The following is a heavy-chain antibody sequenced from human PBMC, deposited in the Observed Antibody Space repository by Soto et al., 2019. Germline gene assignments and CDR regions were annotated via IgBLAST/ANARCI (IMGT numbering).Heavy chain of an antibody. V-gene: IGHV5-51*01. CDR2: IYPGDSDT. J-gene: IGHJ4*02. D-gene: IGHD3-22*01. CDR1: GYSFTSYW. Sequence: PGESLKISCKGSGYSFTSYWIGWVRQMPGKGLEWMGIIYPGDSDTRYSPSFQGQVTISADKSISTAYLQWSSLKASDTAMYYCARHEYYYDSSGYYGFDYWGQGTLVTVSS. CDR3: ARHEYYYDSSGYYGFDY.